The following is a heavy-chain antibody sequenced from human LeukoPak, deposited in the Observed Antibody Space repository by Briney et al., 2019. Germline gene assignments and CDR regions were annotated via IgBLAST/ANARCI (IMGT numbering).Heavy chain of an antibody. D-gene: IGHD4-23*01. J-gene: IGHJ2*01. Sequence: GGSLRLSCAASGFTFSDYYMSWIRQAPGKGLEWVSYISSSSSYTNYADSVKGRFTISRDNAKNSLYLQMNSLRAEDTAVYYCARDIGYGGNSGYFDLWGRGTLVTVSS. V-gene: IGHV3-11*05. CDR2: ISSSSSYT. CDR1: GFTFSDYY. CDR3: ARDIGYGGNSGYFDL.